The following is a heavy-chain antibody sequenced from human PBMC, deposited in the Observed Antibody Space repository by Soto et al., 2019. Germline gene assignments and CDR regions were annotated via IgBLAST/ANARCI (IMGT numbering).Heavy chain of an antibody. J-gene: IGHJ6*02. CDR3: AMYPPARLIPWNTVYFSPFGMDD. CDR1: GYTFTGYY. CDR2: INPNSGGT. V-gene: IGHV1-2*04. D-gene: IGHD3-16*01. Sequence: ASVKVSCKASGYTFTGYYMHWVRQAPGQGLEWMGWINPNSGGTNYAQKFQGWVTMTRDTSISTAYMELSRLRSDDTAVYYCAMYPPARLIPWNTVYFSPFGMDDWGQGTTVTVSS.